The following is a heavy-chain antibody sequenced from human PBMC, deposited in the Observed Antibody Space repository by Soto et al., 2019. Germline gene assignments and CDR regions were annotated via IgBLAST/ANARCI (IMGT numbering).Heavy chain of an antibody. J-gene: IGHJ4*02. CDR3: ARVEYGDLVYLDF. Sequence: QVPLVQSGAEVKKPGASLKVSCKASGYKFTNYYIAWVRQAPGQGLEWMGSMSAYDGNTDYEQKFQDRVVMPTDTSTTTAYMELRRLRSDDTAVYYCARVEYGDLVYLDFWGQGTQVTVSS. CDR2: MSAYDGNT. V-gene: IGHV1-18*01. D-gene: IGHD2-21*02. CDR1: GYKFTNYY.